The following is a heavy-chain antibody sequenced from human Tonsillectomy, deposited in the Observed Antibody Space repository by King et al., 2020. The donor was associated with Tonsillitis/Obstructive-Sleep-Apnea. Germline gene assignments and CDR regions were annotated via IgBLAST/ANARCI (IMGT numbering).Heavy chain of an antibody. Sequence: VQLVESGGGLIQPGGSLRLSCAASGFTVSSNYLSWVRQAPGKGLEWVSVIYSAATTYYADSVRGRFTISRDNSKNTLYLHMNSLRAEDTAVYYCASAGAGYYYHYMDVWGKGTTVTVSS. CDR1: GFTVSSNY. D-gene: IGHD6-19*01. V-gene: IGHV3-53*01. CDR2: IYSAATT. J-gene: IGHJ6*03. CDR3: ASAGAGYYYHYMDV.